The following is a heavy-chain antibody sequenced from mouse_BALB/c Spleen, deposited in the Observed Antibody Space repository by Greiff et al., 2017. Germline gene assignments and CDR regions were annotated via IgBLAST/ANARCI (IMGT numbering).Heavy chain of an antibody. CDR3: ARLAMDY. CDR1: GFTFSSYA. J-gene: IGHJ4*01. Sequence: EVKVEESGGGLVKPGGSLKLSCAASGFTFSSYAMSWVRQSPEKRLEWVAEISSGGSYTYYPDTVTGRFTISRDNAKNTLYLEMSSLRSEDTAMYYCARLAMDYWGQGTSVTVSS. CDR2: ISSGGSYT. V-gene: IGHV5-9-4*01.